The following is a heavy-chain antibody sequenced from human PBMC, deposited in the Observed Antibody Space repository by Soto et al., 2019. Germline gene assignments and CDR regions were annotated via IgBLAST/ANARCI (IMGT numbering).Heavy chain of an antibody. V-gene: IGHV3-30-3*01. Sequence: GGSLRLSCAASGFTFSSYAMHWVRQAPGKGLEWVAVISYDGSNKYYADSVKGRFTISRDNSKNTLYLQMNSLRAEDTAVYYCARDGGAVGATHYYYYYGTDVWGQGTTVTVSS. J-gene: IGHJ6*02. CDR1: GFTFSSYA. CDR3: ARDGGAVGATHYYYYYGTDV. CDR2: ISYDGSNK. D-gene: IGHD1-26*01.